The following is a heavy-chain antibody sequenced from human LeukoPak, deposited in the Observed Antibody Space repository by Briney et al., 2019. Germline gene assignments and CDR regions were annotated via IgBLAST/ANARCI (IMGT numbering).Heavy chain of an antibody. Sequence: GASVKVSCKASGGTFSSYAISWVRQAPGQGLEWMGGITPIFGTANYAQKFQGRVTITADESTSTAYMELSSLRSEDTAVYHCAPGADMGATPWGQGTLVTVSS. V-gene: IGHV1-69*01. CDR1: GGTFSSYA. CDR2: ITPIFGTA. CDR3: APGADMGATP. D-gene: IGHD1-26*01. J-gene: IGHJ5*02.